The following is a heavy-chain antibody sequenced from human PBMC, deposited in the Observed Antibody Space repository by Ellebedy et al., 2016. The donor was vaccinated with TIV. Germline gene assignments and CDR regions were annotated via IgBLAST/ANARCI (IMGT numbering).Heavy chain of an antibody. V-gene: IGHV3-53*01. CDR3: ARAMAGTLTYYYGMDV. J-gene: IGHJ6*02. CDR1: GFTVSSNY. Sequence: GESLKISXAASGFTVSSNYMSWVRQAPGKGLEWVSVIYSGGSTYYADSVKGRFTISRDNSKNTLYLQMNSLRAEDTAVYYCARAMAGTLTYYYGMDVWGQGTTVTVSS. CDR2: IYSGGST. D-gene: IGHD6-19*01.